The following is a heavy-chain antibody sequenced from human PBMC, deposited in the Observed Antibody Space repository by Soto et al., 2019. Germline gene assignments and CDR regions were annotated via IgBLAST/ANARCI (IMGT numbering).Heavy chain of an antibody. J-gene: IGHJ4*02. V-gene: IGHV3-23*01. CDR3: AKIGYGSGSSY. CDR2: ISGSGGST. D-gene: IGHD3-10*01. Sequence: GGSLRLSCAASGFTFSSYAMSWVRQAPGKGLEWVSAISGSGGSTYYADSVKDRFTISRDNSKNTLYLQMNSLRAEDTAVYYCAKIGYGSGSSYWGQGTLVTVSS. CDR1: GFTFSSYA.